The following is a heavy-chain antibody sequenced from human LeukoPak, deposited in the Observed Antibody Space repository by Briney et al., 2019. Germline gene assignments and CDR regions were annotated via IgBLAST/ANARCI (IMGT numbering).Heavy chain of an antibody. V-gene: IGHV3-11*04. CDR3: ARLGSYSSINNWFDP. Sequence: KSGGSLRLSCAASGFTVSSNYMSWVRQAPGKGLEWISYITSSGTSTYYAESVKGRFTISRDNAKNSLYLQMNSLRAEDTAVYYCARLGSYSSINNWFDPWGQGTLVTVSP. CDR2: ITSSGTST. J-gene: IGHJ5*02. CDR1: GFTVSSNY. D-gene: IGHD6-13*01.